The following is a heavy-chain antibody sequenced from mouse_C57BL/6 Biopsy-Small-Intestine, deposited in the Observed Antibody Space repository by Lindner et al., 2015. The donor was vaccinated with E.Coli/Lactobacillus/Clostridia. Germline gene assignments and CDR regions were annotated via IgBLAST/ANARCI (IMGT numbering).Heavy chain of an antibody. CDR1: GYTFTGYW. J-gene: IGHJ3*01. CDR3: ARDGYYVFAY. V-gene: IGHV1-9*01. Sequence: VQLQESGAELMKPGASVRLSCKASGYTFTGYWIEWVKQRPGHGLEWIGEILPGSDSTIYNEKFKGKATFTADTSSNTAYMQLSSLTTEDSAIYYCARDGYYVFAYWGQGTLVTVSA. D-gene: IGHD2-3*01. CDR2: ILPGSDST.